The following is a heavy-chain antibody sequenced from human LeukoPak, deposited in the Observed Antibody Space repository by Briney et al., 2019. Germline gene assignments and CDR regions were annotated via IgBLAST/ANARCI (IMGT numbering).Heavy chain of an antibody. CDR1: GFTFSRSS. CDR2: ITGSGTYI. Sequence: PGGSLRLSCAASGFTFSRSSMSWVRQAPGKGPEWVSSITGSGTYIYYADSVKGRFTISRDNIQRSAYLQMNSLRAEDTAVYYCAREYYYDTDAGNYWGPGTLVTVSS. V-gene: IGHV3-21*01. D-gene: IGHD3-22*01. J-gene: IGHJ4*02. CDR3: AREYYYDTDAGNY.